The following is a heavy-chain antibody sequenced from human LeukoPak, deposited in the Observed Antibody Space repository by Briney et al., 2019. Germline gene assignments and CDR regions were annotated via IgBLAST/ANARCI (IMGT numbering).Heavy chain of an antibody. J-gene: IGHJ6*02. CDR2: ISGSGGST. D-gene: IGHD5-18*01. Sequence: GGSLRLSCAASGFTFSSYAMSWVRQAPGKGLEWVSAISGSGGSTYYADSVKGRFTISRDNSKNTLYLQMNSLRAEDTAVYYCATACSYGHYYYYGMDVWGQGTTVPVSS. V-gene: IGHV3-23*01. CDR1: GFTFSSYA. CDR3: ATACSYGHYYYYGMDV.